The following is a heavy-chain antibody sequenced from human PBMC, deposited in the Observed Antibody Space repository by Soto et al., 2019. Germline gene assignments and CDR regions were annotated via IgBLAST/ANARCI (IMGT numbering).Heavy chain of an antibody. CDR1: GGSFSGNY. CDR2: INHSGTT. Sequence: QVRVQQWGAGLLKPSETLSLTCAVYGGSFSGNYWSWIRQPTEKGLEWIGEINHSGTTNYNPSLESRVSMSVDTSKNQFSLKVTSVTAADTAVYYCARGLGDYWGQGTLVTVSS. V-gene: IGHV4-34*01. CDR3: ARGLGDY. J-gene: IGHJ4*02.